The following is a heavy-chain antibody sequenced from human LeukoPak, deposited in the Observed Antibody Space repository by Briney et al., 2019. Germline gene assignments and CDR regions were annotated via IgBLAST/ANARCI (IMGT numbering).Heavy chain of an antibody. CDR1: GFTLSSYD. Sequence: GGSLRLSCAASGFTLSSYDMHWVRQAPGKGLEWVAVISYDGSNKYYADSVKGRFTISRDNSKNTLYLQMNSLRAEDTAVHYCAKVCRGYSYGSYYFDYWGQGTLVTVSS. V-gene: IGHV3-30*18. J-gene: IGHJ4*02. D-gene: IGHD5-18*01. CDR3: AKVCRGYSYGSYYFDY. CDR2: ISYDGSNK.